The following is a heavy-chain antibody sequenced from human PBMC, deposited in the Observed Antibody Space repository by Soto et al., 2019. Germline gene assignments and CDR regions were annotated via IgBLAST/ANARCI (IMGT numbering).Heavy chain of an antibody. Sequence: QVQLQESGPGLVKPSETLSLTCTVSGGSISSYYWSWIRQPPGKGLEWIGYIYYSGSTNYNPSLKSRVTISVDTSKNQFSLKLSSVTAADTAVYYCASTIVPVYGDYAILHLYYFDYWGQGTLVTVSS. D-gene: IGHD4-17*01. CDR3: ASTIVPVYGDYAILHLYYFDY. CDR1: GGSISSYY. CDR2: IYYSGST. J-gene: IGHJ4*02. V-gene: IGHV4-59*08.